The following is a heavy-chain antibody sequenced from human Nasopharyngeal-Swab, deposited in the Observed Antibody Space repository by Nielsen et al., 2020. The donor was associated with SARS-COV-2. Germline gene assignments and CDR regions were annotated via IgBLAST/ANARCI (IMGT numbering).Heavy chain of an antibody. CDR1: GFTFSSYA. CDR3: AKGSYGYDY. V-gene: IGHV3-23*03. D-gene: IGHD5-18*01. Sequence: GESLKISCAASGFTFSSYAMSWVRQAPGKGLKWVSVIYSGGSSTYYADSVKGRFTISRDNSKNTLYLQMNSLRAEDTAVYYCAKGSYGYDYWGQGTLVTVSS. J-gene: IGHJ4*02. CDR2: IYSGGSST.